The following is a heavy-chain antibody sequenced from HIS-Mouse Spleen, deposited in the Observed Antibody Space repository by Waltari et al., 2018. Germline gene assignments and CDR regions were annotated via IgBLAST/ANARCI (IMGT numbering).Heavy chain of an antibody. V-gene: IGHV3-74*01. Sequence: EVQLVESGGGLVQPGGSLRLSCAASGFPFRIYWMHWVRQAPGKGLVGVSRINSDGSSTSYADSVKGRFTISRDNAKNTLYLQMNSLRAEDTAVYYCARDGGGDYGDYVRAPEYFQHWGQGNLVTVSS. D-gene: IGHD4-17*01. CDR3: ARDGGGDYGDYVRAPEYFQH. CDR1: GFPFRIYW. CDR2: INSDGSST. J-gene: IGHJ1*01.